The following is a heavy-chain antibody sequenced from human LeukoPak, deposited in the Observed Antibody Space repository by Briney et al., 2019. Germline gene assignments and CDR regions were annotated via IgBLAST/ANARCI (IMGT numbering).Heavy chain of an antibody. CDR1: GFTFSSYA. V-gene: IGHV3-23*01. CDR3: AKDFAVAGPPYYFDY. D-gene: IGHD6-19*01. CDR2: ISGSGGST. J-gene: IGHJ4*02. Sequence: GGSLRFSCAASGFTFSSYAMNWVRQAPGKGLEWVSVISGSGGSTYYADSVKGRFTISRDNSKNTLYLQMNSLRAEDTAVYYCAKDFAVAGPPYYFDYWGQGTLVTVSS.